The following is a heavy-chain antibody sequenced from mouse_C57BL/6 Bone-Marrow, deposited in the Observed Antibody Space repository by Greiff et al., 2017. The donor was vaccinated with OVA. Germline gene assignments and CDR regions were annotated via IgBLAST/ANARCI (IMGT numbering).Heavy chain of an antibody. CDR2: ILPGSGST. V-gene: IGHV1-9*01. CDR1: GYTFTGYW. J-gene: IGHJ3*01. D-gene: IGHD1-1*01. CDR3: AQAREYYGSSPGLGY. Sequence: QVQLQQSGAELMKPGASVKLSCAATGYTFTGYWIEWVQQGPGHGLEWIGEILPGSGSTNYNEKFKGKATVTADTSTNTDYMQISSLTTEDSASYYCAQAREYYGSSPGLGYWGQGTLVTVSA.